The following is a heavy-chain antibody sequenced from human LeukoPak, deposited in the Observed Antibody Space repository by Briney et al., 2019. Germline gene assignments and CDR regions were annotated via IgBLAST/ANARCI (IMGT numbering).Heavy chain of an antibody. Sequence: SQTLSLTCTVSGGSISSGDYYWSWLRQPPGKGLEWIGYIYYSGSTNYNPSLKSRVTISVDTSKNQFSLKLSSVTAADTAVYYCARGRFGELLADDAFDIWGQGTMVTVSS. V-gene: IGHV4-30-4*08. D-gene: IGHD3-10*01. CDR2: IYYSGST. J-gene: IGHJ3*02. CDR1: GGSISSGDYY. CDR3: ARGRFGELLADDAFDI.